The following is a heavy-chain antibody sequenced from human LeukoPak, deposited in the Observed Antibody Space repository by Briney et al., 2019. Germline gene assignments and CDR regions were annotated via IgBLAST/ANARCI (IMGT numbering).Heavy chain of an antibody. D-gene: IGHD3-3*01. CDR1: GYTFTSYY. J-gene: IGHJ6*03. CDR3: AADFWGGSRCNYYYYYMDV. CDR2: INPSGGST. V-gene: IGHV1-46*01. Sequence: ASVKVSCKASGYTFTSYYMHWVRQAPGQGLEWMGTINPSGGSTSYAQKFQGRVTMTRDTSTSTVYMELSSLRSEDTAVYYCAADFWGGSRCNYYYYYMDVWGKGTTVTVSS.